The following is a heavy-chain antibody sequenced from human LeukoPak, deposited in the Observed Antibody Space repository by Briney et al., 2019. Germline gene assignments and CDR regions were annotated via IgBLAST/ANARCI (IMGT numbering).Heavy chain of an antibody. V-gene: IGHV3-7*01. J-gene: IGHJ3*01. Sequence: GGSLRLSCVASGFTFSSYWMTWVRQAPGKGLEWVANIKTDGSQIYYVDSVKGRFIISRDNAKNSLYLQMNSLRADDTAVYYCARVRVATTGRYDALNLWGQGTMVTVSS. D-gene: IGHD5-12*01. CDR1: GFTFSSYW. CDR2: IKTDGSQI. CDR3: ARVRVATTGRYDALNL.